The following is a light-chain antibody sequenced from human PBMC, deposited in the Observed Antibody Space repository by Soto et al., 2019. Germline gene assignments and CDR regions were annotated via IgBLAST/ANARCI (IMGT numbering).Light chain of an antibody. J-gene: IGLJ1*01. Sequence: QSVLTQPPSASGSPGQSVTISCTGTSSDVGFYNYVSWYQQHPGKAPKLMIYDVSKRPSGVPDRFSGSKSGNTASLTVSGLQAEDEADYYCSSYAGSNNFVFGTGTKVTVL. CDR2: DVS. V-gene: IGLV2-8*01. CDR3: SSYAGSNNFV. CDR1: SSDVGFYNY.